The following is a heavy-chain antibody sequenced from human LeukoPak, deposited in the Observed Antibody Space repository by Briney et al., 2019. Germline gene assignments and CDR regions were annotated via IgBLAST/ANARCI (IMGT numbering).Heavy chain of an antibody. V-gene: IGHV1-8*01. CDR3: ARPSTRDFWSGYLSTSYYYYGMDV. CDR2: MNPNSGNT. D-gene: IGHD3-3*01. Sequence: ASVKVSCKASGYTFTSYDINWVRQATGQGLEWMGWMNPNSGNTGYAQKFQGRVTMTRNTSISTAYMELSNLRSEDTAVYYCARPSTRDFWSGYLSTSYYYYGMDVWGQGTTVTVSS. J-gene: IGHJ6*02. CDR1: GYTFTSYD.